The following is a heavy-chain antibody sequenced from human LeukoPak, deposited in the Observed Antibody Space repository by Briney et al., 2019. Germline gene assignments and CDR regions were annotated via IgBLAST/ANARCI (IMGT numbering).Heavy chain of an antibody. CDR2: ISAYNGNT. J-gene: IGHJ4*02. D-gene: IGHD2-8*01. V-gene: IGHV1-18*01. CDR3: ARDQGAIDVLMVYASFDY. CDR1: GYTFTSYG. Sequence: GASVKVSCKASGYTFTSYGISWVRQAPGQGLEWMGWISAYNGNTNYAQKLQGRVTMATDTSTSTAYMELRSLRSDDTAVYYYARDQGAIDVLMVYASFDYWGQGTLVTVSS.